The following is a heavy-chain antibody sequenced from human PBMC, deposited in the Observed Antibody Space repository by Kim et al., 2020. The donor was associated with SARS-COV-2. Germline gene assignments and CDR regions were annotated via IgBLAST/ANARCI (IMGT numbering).Heavy chain of an antibody. J-gene: IGHJ4*02. D-gene: IGHD6-19*01. V-gene: IGHV3-11*05. CDR3: ARGKYGAGSPDSGGWGPFDY. CDR2: ISSSSSYT. CDR1: GFTFSDYY. Sequence: GGSLRLSCVASGFTFSDYYLGWIRQAPGKGLEWVSYISSSSSYTNYADSVKGRFTISRDNANNSLYLQMNSLRAEDTAVYYCARGKYGAGSPDSGGWGPFDYWGQGTLVTVSS.